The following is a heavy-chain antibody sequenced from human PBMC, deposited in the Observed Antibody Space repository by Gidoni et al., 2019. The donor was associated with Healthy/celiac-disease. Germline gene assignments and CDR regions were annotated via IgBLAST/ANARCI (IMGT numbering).Heavy chain of an antibody. CDR3: ARETRPGYSSGWYDY. CDR1: GGSFSGYY. CDR2: INHSGST. J-gene: IGHJ4*02. D-gene: IGHD6-19*01. Sequence: QVQLQQWGAGLLKPSETLSLTCAVYGGSFSGYYWSWIRQPPGKGLEWIGEINHSGSTNYNPSLKSRVTISVDTSKNQFSLKLSSVTAADTAVYYCARETRPGYSSGWYDYWGQGTLVTVSS. V-gene: IGHV4-34*01.